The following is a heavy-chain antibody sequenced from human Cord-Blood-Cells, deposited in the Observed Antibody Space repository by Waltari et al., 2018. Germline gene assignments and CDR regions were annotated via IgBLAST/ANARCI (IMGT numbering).Heavy chain of an antibody. CDR3: ASLGAESGSYYYYFDY. D-gene: IGHD1-26*01. Sequence: QVQLVQSGAEVKKPGSSVKVSCKASGGTFSSYAISWVRQAPGKGLEWMGGIIPLFGTAKEAQKFQGRGTFTADESTSTAYMELSSLRSEDTAVYYWASLGAESGSYYYYFDYWGQGTLVTVSS. CDR2: IIPLFGTA. V-gene: IGHV1-69*01. J-gene: IGHJ4*02. CDR1: GGTFSSYA.